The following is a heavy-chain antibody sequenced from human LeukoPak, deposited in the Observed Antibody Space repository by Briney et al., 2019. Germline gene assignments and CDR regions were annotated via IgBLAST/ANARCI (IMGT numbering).Heavy chain of an antibody. CDR1: GFPFSSYA. D-gene: IGHD2-15*01. J-gene: IGHJ6*02. CDR3: VRGYSFGPYGMDV. Sequence: GGSLRLSCSASGFPFSSYAMHWVRQAPGKGLEYVSAISDSGGSTYYADSVKGRLTISRDDSKNTLYLQMSSLRAEDTAVYFCVRGYSFGPYGMDVWGQGTTVTVSS. CDR2: ISDSGGST. V-gene: IGHV3-64D*09.